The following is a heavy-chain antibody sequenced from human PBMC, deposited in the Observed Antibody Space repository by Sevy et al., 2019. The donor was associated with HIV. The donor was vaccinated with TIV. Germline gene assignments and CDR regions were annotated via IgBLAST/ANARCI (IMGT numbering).Heavy chain of an antibody. CDR1: GFSFSYYG. J-gene: IGHJ6*02. CDR2: ISHDGINE. CDR3: ANAYSGSYSHSYLYALDV. D-gene: IGHD1-26*01. V-gene: IGHV3-30*18. Sequence: GGSLRLSCIGSGFSFSYYGIHWVRQSPGKGLDWVALISHDGINENYAYSVKGRFTISRDNSKNTVYLEMNSLRNEDTAIYFCANAYSGSYSHSYLYALDVWGQGTTFTVSS.